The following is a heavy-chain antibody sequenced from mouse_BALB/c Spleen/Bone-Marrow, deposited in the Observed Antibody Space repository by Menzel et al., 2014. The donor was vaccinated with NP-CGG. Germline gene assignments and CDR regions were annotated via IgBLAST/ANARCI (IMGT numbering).Heavy chain of an antibody. D-gene: IGHD4-1*01. V-gene: IGHV5-6*01. CDR3: SRRGSWDVRRYFDV. J-gene: IGHJ1*01. CDR2: INSGGSNT. CDR1: GFTFSSYG. Sequence: EVQLHQSGGDLVKPGGSLKLSCAASGFTFSSYGMSWVRQTPDKRLEWVATINSGGSNTYHLDSVRGRFTISRDNAKNTLYMQITSLKSEDTAMYYCSRRGSWDVRRYFDVWGAGTTVTVSS.